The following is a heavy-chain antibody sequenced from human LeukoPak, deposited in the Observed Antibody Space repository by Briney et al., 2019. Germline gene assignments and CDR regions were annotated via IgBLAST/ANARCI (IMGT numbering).Heavy chain of an antibody. CDR1: GFTFSRYW. J-gene: IGHJ4*02. Sequence: PGGYLRLSCATSGFTFSRYWMHWVRQAPGKGLVWVSRINSDGSSTSYADSVKGRFTISRDNAKNTLYLQMNSLRAEDTAVYYCARDSPYCGGDCYYDYWGQGTLVTVSS. CDR2: INSDGSST. D-gene: IGHD2-21*02. CDR3: ARDSPYCGGDCYYDY. V-gene: IGHV3-74*01.